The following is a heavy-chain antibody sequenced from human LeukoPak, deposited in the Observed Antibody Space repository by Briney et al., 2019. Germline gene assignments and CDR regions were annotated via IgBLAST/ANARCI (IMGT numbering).Heavy chain of an antibody. CDR1: GYNFTDYY. Sequence: GASVKVSCKASGYNFTDYYIHWVRQAPGQGLEWMGIINPSGGSTSYAQKFQGRVTMTRDTSTSTVYMELRSLRSEDTAVYYCARALYGDYEDWYFDLWGRGTLVTVSS. CDR2: INPSGGST. CDR3: ARALYGDYEDWYFDL. J-gene: IGHJ2*01. V-gene: IGHV1-46*01. D-gene: IGHD4-17*01.